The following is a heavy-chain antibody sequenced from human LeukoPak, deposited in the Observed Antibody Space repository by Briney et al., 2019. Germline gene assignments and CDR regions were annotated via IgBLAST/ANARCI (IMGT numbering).Heavy chain of an antibody. V-gene: IGHV3-30*04. CDR3: ARGAYYYDSSGYLGGAFDI. CDR2: ISYDGSNK. CDR1: GFTFSSYA. J-gene: IGHJ3*02. D-gene: IGHD3-22*01. Sequence: GGSLRLSCAASGFTFSSYAMHWVRQAPGKGLEWVAVISYDGSNKYYADSVKGRFTISRDNSKNTLYLQMSSLRAEDTAVYYCARGAYYYDSSGYLGGAFDIWGQGTMVTVSS.